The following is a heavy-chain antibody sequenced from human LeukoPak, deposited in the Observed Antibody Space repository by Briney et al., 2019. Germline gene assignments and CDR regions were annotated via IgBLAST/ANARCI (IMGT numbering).Heavy chain of an antibody. V-gene: IGHV3-9*01. CDR3: AKDTYSSS. J-gene: IGHJ4*02. D-gene: IGHD6-13*01. Sequence: GRSLRLSCAASGFTFDDYAMHWVRQASGKGLEWVSGISWNSGSIGYADSVKGRFTISRDNAKNSLYLQMNSLRAEDTALYYCAKDTYSSSWGQGTLVTVSS. CDR1: GFTFDDYA. CDR2: ISWNSGSI.